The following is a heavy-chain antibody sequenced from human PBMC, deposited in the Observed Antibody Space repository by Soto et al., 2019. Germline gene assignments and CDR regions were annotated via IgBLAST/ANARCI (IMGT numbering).Heavy chain of an antibody. D-gene: IGHD6-13*01. CDR2: INPNSGGT. V-gene: IGHV1-2*04. CDR3: ARAASLGYSSSWQDFDY. J-gene: IGHJ4*02. Sequence: ASVKVSCKASGYTFTGYYMHWVRQAPGQGLEWMGWINPNSGGTNYAQKFQGWVTMTRDTSISTAYMELSRLRSDDTAVYYCARAASLGYSSSWQDFDYWGQGTLVTVSS. CDR1: GYTFTGYY.